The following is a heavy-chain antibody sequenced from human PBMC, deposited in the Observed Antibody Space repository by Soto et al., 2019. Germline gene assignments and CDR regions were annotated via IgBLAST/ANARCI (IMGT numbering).Heavy chain of an antibody. V-gene: IGHV3-33*01. CDR3: ARDGSYSSSSDLPNDY. J-gene: IGHJ4*02. CDR1: GFTFSSYG. CDR2: IWYDGSNK. D-gene: IGHD6-6*01. Sequence: GGSLRLSCAASGFTFSSYGMHWVRQAPGKGLEWVAVIWYDGSNKYYADSVKGRFTISRDNSKKTLYLQMNSLRAEDTAVYYCARDGSYSSSSDLPNDYWGQGTLVTVSS.